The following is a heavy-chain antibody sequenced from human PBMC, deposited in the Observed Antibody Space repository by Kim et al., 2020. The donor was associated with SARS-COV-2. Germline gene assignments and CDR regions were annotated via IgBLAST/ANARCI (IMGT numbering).Heavy chain of an antibody. D-gene: IGHD2-15*01. CDR3: TRDLLGDF. CDR2: TGNT. V-gene: IGHV4-39*07. Sequence: TGNTYYNPSLKRRVTISVDTSKNQVFLQLTSVTAADTAVYYCTRDLLGDFWGQGTLVTVSS. J-gene: IGHJ4*02.